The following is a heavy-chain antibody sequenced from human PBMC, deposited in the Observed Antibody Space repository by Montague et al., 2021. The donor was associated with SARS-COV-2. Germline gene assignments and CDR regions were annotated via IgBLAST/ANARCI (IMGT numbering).Heavy chain of an antibody. CDR2: IYYSGST. V-gene: IGHV4-59*01. J-gene: IGHJ3*02. Sequence: SETLSLTCTVSGGSISSYYWSRIRQPPGKGLEWIGYIYYSGSTNYNPSLKSRVTISVDTSKNQFSLKLNSVTAADTAVYYCARVPRNYDFWSGFYDAFDIWGQGTMVTVSS. D-gene: IGHD3-3*01. CDR1: GGSISSYY. CDR3: ARVPRNYDFWSGFYDAFDI.